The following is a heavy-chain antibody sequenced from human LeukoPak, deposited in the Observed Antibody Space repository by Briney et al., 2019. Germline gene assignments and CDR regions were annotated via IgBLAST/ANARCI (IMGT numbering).Heavy chain of an antibody. V-gene: IGHV1-18*01. CDR3: ARDSIATLDREPFDY. Sequence: GASVKVSCKASGYTFTSYGISWVQQAPGQGLEWMGWISAYNGNTNYAQKLQGRVTMTTDTSTSTAYMELRSLRSDDTAVYYCARDSIATLDREPFDYWGQGTLVTVSS. CDR2: ISAYNGNT. CDR1: GYTFTSYG. J-gene: IGHJ4*02. D-gene: IGHD4-23*01.